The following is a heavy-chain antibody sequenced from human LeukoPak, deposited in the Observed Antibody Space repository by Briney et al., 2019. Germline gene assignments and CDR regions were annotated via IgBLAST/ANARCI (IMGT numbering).Heavy chain of an antibody. CDR1: GFTFRNYG. D-gene: IGHD2-8*02. J-gene: IGHJ6*03. V-gene: IGHV3-30*02. CDR2: IWSDGNNR. Sequence: GGSLRLSCAASGFTFRNYGMHWVRQATGKGLEWVSFIWSDGNNRFYADSVQGRFTISRDNSKNMLYLQMDTLRAEDTALYYCAKDPGASVSGFYMDVWGKGTTVIVSS. CDR3: AKDPGASVSGFYMDV.